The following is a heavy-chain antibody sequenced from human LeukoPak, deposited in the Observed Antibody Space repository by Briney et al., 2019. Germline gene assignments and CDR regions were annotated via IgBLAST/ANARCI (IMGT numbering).Heavy chain of an antibody. Sequence: GGSLRLSCAASGFTVSSNYMSWVRQAPGKGLEWVSVIYSGGSTYYADSVKGRFTISRDNSKNTLHLQMNSLRVEDTAVYHCARGEDYGDYFDYWGQGTLVTVSS. V-gene: IGHV3-53*01. CDR1: GFTVSSNY. CDR2: IYSGGST. CDR3: ARGEDYGDYFDY. D-gene: IGHD3-16*01. J-gene: IGHJ4*02.